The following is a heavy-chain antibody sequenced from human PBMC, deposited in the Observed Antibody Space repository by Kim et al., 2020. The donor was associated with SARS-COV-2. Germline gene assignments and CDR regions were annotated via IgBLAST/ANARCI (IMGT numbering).Heavy chain of an antibody. Sequence: SRVTISVDTSKNQFSLKLSSVTAADTAVYYCARDEGDCSGGSCYPEYFQHWGQGTLVTVSS. V-gene: IGHV4-31*02. J-gene: IGHJ1*01. CDR3: ARDEGDCSGGSCYPEYFQH. D-gene: IGHD2-15*01.